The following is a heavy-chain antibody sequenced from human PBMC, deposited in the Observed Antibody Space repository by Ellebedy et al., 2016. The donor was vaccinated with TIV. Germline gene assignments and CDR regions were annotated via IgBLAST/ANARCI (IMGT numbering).Heavy chain of an antibody. J-gene: IGHJ3*02. D-gene: IGHD2-21*01. Sequence: GESLKISCAASGFSISSQRMHWVRQAAGKGLVWVSHISSDGSDTSYADSVKGRFIISRDNAENTLDLQMSSLRAEDTALYYCARHSGGHGFDIWGQGTMVTVSP. CDR3: ARHSGGHGFDI. CDR2: ISSDGSDT. CDR1: GFSISSQR. V-gene: IGHV3-74*01.